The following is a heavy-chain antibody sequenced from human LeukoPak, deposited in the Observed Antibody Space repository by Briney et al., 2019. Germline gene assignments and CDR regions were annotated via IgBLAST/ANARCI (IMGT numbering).Heavy chain of an antibody. CDR1: GFTVSSNY. J-gene: IGHJ5*02. CDR3: ARFPLGYDSSGYYAIP. D-gene: IGHD3-22*01. Sequence: GGSLRLSCATSGFTVSSNYISWVRQAPGKGLEWVSVIYSGGSTDYAESVKGRFTISRDNAKNSLYLQMNSLRAEDTAVYYCARFPLGYDSSGYYAIPWGQGTLVTVSS. CDR2: IYSGGST. V-gene: IGHV3-66*01.